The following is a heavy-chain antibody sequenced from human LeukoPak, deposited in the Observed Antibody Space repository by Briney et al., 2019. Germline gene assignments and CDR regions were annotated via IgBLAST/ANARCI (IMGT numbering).Heavy chain of an antibody. D-gene: IGHD3-10*01. Sequence: PSETLSLTCTVSGGSISSYYWSWIRQPPGKGLEWIGYIYYSGSTNYNPSLKSRVTISVDTSKNQFSLKPSSVTAADTAVYYCARLGSGTYYNRPLDCWGQGTLVTVSS. CDR3: ARLGSGTYYNRPLDC. J-gene: IGHJ4*02. V-gene: IGHV4-59*08. CDR2: IYYSGST. CDR1: GGSISSYY.